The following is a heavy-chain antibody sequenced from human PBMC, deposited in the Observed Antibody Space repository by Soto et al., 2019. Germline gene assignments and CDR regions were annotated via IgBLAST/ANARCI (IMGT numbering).Heavy chain of an antibody. CDR3: ARGSRGAFDI. V-gene: IGHV6-1*01. CDR2: TYYRSKWYN. CDR1: RDSVSSNSAT. D-gene: IGHD3-16*01. J-gene: IGHJ3*02. Sequence: SKTLSLTCAISRDSVSSNSATWSWIRQSPSRGLEWLGRTYYRSKWYNDYAVSVKSRITVNPDTSKNQFSLQLNSVTPEDTAVYYCARGSRGAFDIWGQGSSVPVSS.